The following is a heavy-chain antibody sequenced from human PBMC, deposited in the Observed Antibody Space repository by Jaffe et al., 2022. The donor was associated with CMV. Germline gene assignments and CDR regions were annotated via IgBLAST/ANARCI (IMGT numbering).Heavy chain of an antibody. Sequence: QVQLQESGPGLVKPSETLSLTCTVSGGSISSYYWSWIRQPPGKGLEWIGYIYYSGSTNYNPSLKSRVTISVDTSKNQFSLKLSSVTAADTAVYYCARQPHCSSTSCKEYYYGSGSYYNVVGYFDLWGRGTLVTVSS. CDR1: GGSISSYY. V-gene: IGHV4-59*08. CDR2: IYYSGST. CDR3: ARQPHCSSTSCKEYYYGSGSYYNVVGYFDL. D-gene: IGHD3-10*01. J-gene: IGHJ2*01.